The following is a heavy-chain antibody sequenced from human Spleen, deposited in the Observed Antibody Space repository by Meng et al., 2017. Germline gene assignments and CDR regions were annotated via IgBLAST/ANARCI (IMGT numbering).Heavy chain of an antibody. D-gene: IGHD3-22*01. CDR2: INTSSSYI. CDR1: GSTVSNSA. Sequence: GESLKISCAASGSTVSNSAMSWVRQAPGKGLEWVSSINTSSSYIYYADSVKGRFSISRDNAKNSLSLEMNSLRADDTAVYYCARGYEGYYEPSVYYCFDYWGQGAPVTVSS. V-gene: IGHV3-21*01. CDR3: ARGYEGYYEPSVYYCFDY. J-gene: IGHJ4*02.